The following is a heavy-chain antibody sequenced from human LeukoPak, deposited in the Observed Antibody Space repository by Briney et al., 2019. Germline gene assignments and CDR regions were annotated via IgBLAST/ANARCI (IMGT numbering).Heavy chain of an antibody. CDR3: ARAITMVRGVIRAFDI. D-gene: IGHD3-10*01. V-gene: IGHV3-21*01. Sequence: GGSLRLSCAASGFTFSSYSMNWVRQAPGKGLEWVSSISSSSSYIYYADSVKGRFTISRDNAKNSLYLQMNSLRAEDTAVYYCARAITMVRGVIRAFDIWGQGTMVTVSS. J-gene: IGHJ3*02. CDR2: ISSSSSYI. CDR1: GFTFSSYS.